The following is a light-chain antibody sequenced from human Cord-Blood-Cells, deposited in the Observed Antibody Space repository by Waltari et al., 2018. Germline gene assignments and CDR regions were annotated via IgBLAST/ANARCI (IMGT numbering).Light chain of an antibody. V-gene: IGLV2-8*01. J-gene: IGLJ2*01. Sequence: QSALTQPPSASGSPGQSVTISCTGTSSDVGGYNYVSWYQQHPGKAPKLMIYEVSKRPSGRPDRLSGSKSGNTASLTVSGLQAEDEADYYCSSYAGSNVVFGGGTKLTVL. CDR1: SSDVGGYNY. CDR3: SSYAGSNVV. CDR2: EVS.